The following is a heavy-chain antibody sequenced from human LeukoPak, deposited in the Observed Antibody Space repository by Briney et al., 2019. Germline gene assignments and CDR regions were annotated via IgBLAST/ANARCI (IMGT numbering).Heavy chain of an antibody. CDR2: ISGSGGST. CDR3: TRDIGVTAWGEWNY. D-gene: IGHD2-15*01. J-gene: IGHJ4*02. Sequence: GGSLRLSCAASGFTFSSYAMSWVRQAPGKGLEWVSAISGSGGSTYYADSVKGRFTISRDNSKNTLYLQMSSLRAEDTAVYYCTRDIGVTAWGEWNYWGQGTLVTVSS. CDR1: GFTFSSYA. V-gene: IGHV3-23*01.